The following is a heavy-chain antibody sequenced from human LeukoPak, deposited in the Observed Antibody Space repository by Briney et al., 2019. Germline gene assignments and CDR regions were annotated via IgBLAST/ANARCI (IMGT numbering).Heavy chain of an antibody. D-gene: IGHD3-22*01. CDR2: ISSSSSYI. Sequence: GGSLRLSCAASGFTFSSYRMNWVRQAPVKGLEWVSSISSSSSYIYYADSVKGRFTISRDNAKNSLYLQMNSLRAEDTAVYYCARDRRYYYDSSGYYRYYYYGMDVWGQGTTVTVSS. CDR3: ARDRRYYYDSSGYYRYYYYGMDV. CDR1: GFTFSSYR. V-gene: IGHV3-21*01. J-gene: IGHJ6*02.